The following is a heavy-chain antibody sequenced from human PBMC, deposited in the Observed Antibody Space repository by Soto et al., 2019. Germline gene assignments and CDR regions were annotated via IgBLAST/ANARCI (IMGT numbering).Heavy chain of an antibody. CDR3: VRDIWDTSGWYFDY. CDR2: IYFDGSNK. D-gene: IGHD6-19*01. CDR1: GFPFSPYG. J-gene: IGHJ4*02. Sequence: QVQLVESGGGVVQPGRSLRLSCAACGFPFSPYGMHWVRQAPGKGLEWVALIYFDGSNKYYSDSVKGRFTISRDNSNNTLYLQMNSLRAEDTATYYCVRDIWDTSGWYFDYWGQGALVTVSS. V-gene: IGHV3-33*01.